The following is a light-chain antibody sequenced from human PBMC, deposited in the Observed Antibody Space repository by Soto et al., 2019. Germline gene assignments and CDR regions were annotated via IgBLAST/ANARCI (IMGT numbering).Light chain of an antibody. Sequence: EIVLSQSPGTPSLYTGERATLSCRASQSVSSYLAWYQQKPGQVARLLIYGTSDRATGTPDRFSGSGFGTDFTLTTSSLEPEDFAVYYCQQRSNWPPIPFGQ. V-gene: IGKV3-11*01. CDR2: GTS. J-gene: IGKJ5*01. CDR1: QSVSSY. CDR3: QQRSNWPPIP.